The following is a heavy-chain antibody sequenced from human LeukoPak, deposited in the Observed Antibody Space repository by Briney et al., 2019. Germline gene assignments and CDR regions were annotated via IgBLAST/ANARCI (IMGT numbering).Heavy chain of an antibody. J-gene: IGHJ4*02. CDR1: GVSISSSSYY. CDR2: IYSSGST. CDR3: AKEGTYTYGASDFDY. D-gene: IGHD4/OR15-4a*01. V-gene: IGHV4-39*06. Sequence: SETLSLTCTVSGVSISSSSYYWGWIRQPPGKGLEWIGSIYSSGSTYYNPSLKGRVTISVDTSKNQFTLKLSSVTAADTAVYYCAKEGTYTYGASDFDYWGQGTLVTVSS.